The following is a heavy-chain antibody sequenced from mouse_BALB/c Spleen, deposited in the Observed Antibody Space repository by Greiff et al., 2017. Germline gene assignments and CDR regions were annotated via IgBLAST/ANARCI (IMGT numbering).Heavy chain of an antibody. V-gene: IGHV5-9-4*01. CDR2: ISSGGSYT. CDR1: GFTFSSYA. D-gene: IGHD4-1*01. J-gene: IGHJ2*01. CDR3: ARRGNWGGYFDY. Sequence: VQLKESGGGLVKPGGSLKLSCAASGFTFSSYAMSWVRQSPEKRLEWVAEISSGGSYTYYPDTVTGRFTISRDNAKNTLYLEMSSLRSEDTAMYYCARRGNWGGYFDYWGQGTTLTVSS.